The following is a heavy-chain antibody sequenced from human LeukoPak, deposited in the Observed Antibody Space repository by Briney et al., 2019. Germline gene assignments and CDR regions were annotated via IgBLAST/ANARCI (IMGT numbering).Heavy chain of an antibody. CDR1: GFTFSRYG. D-gene: IGHD6-19*01. J-gene: IGHJ3*02. V-gene: IGHV3-30*02. CDR3: AKESSSGWHDAFDI. CDR2: IRYDGSNK. Sequence: GGSLRLSCAASGFTFSRYGMYWVRQAPGKGLEWVAFIRYDGSNKYYAEAVKGRLTISRDTSNSTLYLQMNSLRVEDTAVYYCAKESSSGWHDAFDIWGQGTMVTVSS.